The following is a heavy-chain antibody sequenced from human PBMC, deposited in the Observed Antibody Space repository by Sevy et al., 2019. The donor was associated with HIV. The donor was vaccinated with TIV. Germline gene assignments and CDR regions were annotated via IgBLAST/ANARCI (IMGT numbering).Heavy chain of an antibody. CDR2: IKQEGSEK. CDR3: ARDWECTGGVSYFMDI. Sequence: GGSLRLSCAASGFTFSSYWMSWVRQAPGKGLEWVANIKQEGSEKYYVDSVKGRFTISRDNAKNSLYLQMNSLRAEDTAAYYCARDWECTGGVSYFMDIWGQGTTVTVSS. J-gene: IGHJ6*02. CDR1: GFTFSSYW. V-gene: IGHV3-7*03. D-gene: IGHD2-8*02.